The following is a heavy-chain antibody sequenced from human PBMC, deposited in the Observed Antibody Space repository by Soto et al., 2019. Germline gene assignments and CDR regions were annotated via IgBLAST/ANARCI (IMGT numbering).Heavy chain of an antibody. CDR2: ISAYNGNT. CDR1: GYTFTSYG. Sequence: GSLQVSCKASGYTFTSYGISWVRQAPGQGLEWMGWISAYNGNTNYAQKLQGRVTMTTDTSTSTAYMELRSLRSDDTAVYYCARVVVVAATNNWFAPWGQGNLVTV. D-gene: IGHD2-15*01. J-gene: IGHJ5*02. V-gene: IGHV1-18*04. CDR3: ARVVVVAATNNWFAP.